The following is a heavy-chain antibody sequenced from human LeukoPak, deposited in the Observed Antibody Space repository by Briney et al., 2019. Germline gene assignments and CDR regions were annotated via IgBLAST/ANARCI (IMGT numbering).Heavy chain of an antibody. CDR2: IIPIFGTA. V-gene: IGHV1-69*13. CDR1: GGTFSSYA. J-gene: IGHJ4*02. D-gene: IGHD3-10*01. Sequence: VASVKVSCKASGGTFSSYAISWVRQAPGQGLEWMGGIIPIFGTANYAQKFQGRVTITADESTSTAYMELSSLRSEDTAVYYCARDERYYYGSGRPFDYWGQGTLVTVSS. CDR3: ARDERYYYGSGRPFDY.